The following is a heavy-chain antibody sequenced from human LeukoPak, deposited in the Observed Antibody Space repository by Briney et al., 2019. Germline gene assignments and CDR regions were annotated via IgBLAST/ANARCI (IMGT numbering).Heavy chain of an antibody. CDR3: ARDGEGFDY. J-gene: IGHJ4*02. D-gene: IGHD3-3*01. CDR1: GGSISRGGYS. Sequence: SETLSLTCAVSGGSISRGGYSWSWIRQPPGKGLEWIGYIYHSGSTYYNPSLKSRVTISVDRSKNQFSLKLSSVTAADTAVYYCARDGEGFDYWGQGTLVTVSS. V-gene: IGHV4-30-2*01. CDR2: IYHSGST.